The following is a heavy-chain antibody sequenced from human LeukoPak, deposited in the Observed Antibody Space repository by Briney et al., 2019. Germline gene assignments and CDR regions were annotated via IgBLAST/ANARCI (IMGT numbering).Heavy chain of an antibody. CDR3: ARGSGYSGYDLRAYFDY. J-gene: IGHJ4*02. CDR1: GYTFTAYY. Sequence: GASVKVSCEPSGYTFTAYYIHWVRQAPGQGLEWMGWINPNHGGTHYAQKFQGRVTMTRDTSITTAYMELSSLRSEDTAVYYCARGSGYSGYDLRAYFDYWGQGTLVTVSS. D-gene: IGHD5-12*01. V-gene: IGHV1-2*02. CDR2: INPNHGGT.